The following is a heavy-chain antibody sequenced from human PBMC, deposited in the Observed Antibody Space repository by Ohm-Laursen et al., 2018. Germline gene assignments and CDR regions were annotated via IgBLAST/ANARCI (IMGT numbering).Heavy chain of an antibody. V-gene: IGHV3-48*01. Sequence: SLRLSCAASGFTFSSYSMNWVRQAPGKGLEWVSYISSSSSTIYYADSVKGRFTISRDNAKNSLYLQMNSLRAEDTAVYYCARGRGYSQVRAESFDYWGQGTLVTVSS. CDR1: GFTFSSYS. CDR3: ARGRGYSQVRAESFDY. CDR2: ISSSSSTI. J-gene: IGHJ4*02. D-gene: IGHD5-18*01.